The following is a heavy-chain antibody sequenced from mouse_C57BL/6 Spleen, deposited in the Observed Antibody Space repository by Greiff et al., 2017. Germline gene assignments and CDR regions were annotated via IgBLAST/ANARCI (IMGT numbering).Heavy chain of an antibody. Sequence: QVHVKQPGAELVKPGASVKLSCKASGYTFTSYWMHWVKQRPGQGLEWIGMIHPNSGSTNYNEKFKSKATLTVDKSSSTAYMQLSSLTSEDSAVYYCDRRDYAMDYWGKGTSVTVSS. J-gene: IGHJ4*01. V-gene: IGHV1-64*01. CDR3: DRRDYAMDY. CDR2: IHPNSGST. CDR1: GYTFTSYW.